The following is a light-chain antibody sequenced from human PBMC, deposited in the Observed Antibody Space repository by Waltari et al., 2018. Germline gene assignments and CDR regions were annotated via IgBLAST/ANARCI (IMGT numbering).Light chain of an antibody. CDR2: WAS. Sequence: DIVMTQSPDSLAVSLGERATINCKSSQSVLYSSNNKNYLAWYQQKPGQPPKSLIYWASTRESGVPDRFSGSGSGTDFTLTISSLQAEDVALYYCQQYYSTPLTFGGGTKVEIK. CDR3: QQYYSTPLT. V-gene: IGKV4-1*01. CDR1: QSVLYSSNNKNY. J-gene: IGKJ4*01.